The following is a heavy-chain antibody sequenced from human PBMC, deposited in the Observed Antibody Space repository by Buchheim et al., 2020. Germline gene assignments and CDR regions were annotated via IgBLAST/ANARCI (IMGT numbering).Heavy chain of an antibody. Sequence: QVQLVQSGAEVKKPGSSVKVSCKASGGTFSSYAISWVRQATGQGLEWMGWMNPNSGNTGYAQKFQGRVTMTRNTSISTAYMELSSLRSEDTAVYYCARVGPHVYGSGLNFDYWGQGTL. CDR3: ARVGPHVYGSGLNFDY. V-gene: IGHV1-8*02. D-gene: IGHD3-10*01. CDR1: GGTFSSYA. CDR2: MNPNSGNT. J-gene: IGHJ4*02.